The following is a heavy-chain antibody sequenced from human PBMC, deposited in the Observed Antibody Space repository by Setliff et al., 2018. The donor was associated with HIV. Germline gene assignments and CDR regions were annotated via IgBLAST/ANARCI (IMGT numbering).Heavy chain of an antibody. CDR1: GFTFSGSA. CDR2: IRGKGYGSAT. CDR3: TGHSTDPWSLLDY. J-gene: IGHJ4*02. Sequence: PGGSLRLSCAASGFTFSGSAMHWVRQASGKGLEWVGRIRGKGYGSATAYAASVKGRFTISRDDSKNTAYLQMDSLKTEDTAVYYCTGHSTDPWSLLDYWGQGTLVTVSS. V-gene: IGHV3-73*01. D-gene: IGHD1-1*01.